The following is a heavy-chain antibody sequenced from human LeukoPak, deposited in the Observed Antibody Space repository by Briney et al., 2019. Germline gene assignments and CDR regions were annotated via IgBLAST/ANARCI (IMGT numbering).Heavy chain of an antibody. V-gene: IGHV3-74*01. CDR3: VRDFRSADY. CDR2: ICPDGTVT. Sequence: GGSLRLSCAASGFTFSTYCMHWVRQAPGKGPMWVSRICPDGTVTNYADSVKARFIISRDNARNTVYLQMNSLRVEDTAVYYCVRDFRSADYWGQGTPVTVSS. CDR1: GFTFSTYC. J-gene: IGHJ4*02.